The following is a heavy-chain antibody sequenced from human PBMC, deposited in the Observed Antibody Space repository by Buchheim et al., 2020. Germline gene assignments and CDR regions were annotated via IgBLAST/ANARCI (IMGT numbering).Heavy chain of an antibody. J-gene: IGHJ4*02. V-gene: IGHV1-8*01. D-gene: IGHD3-3*01. CDR3: ARGAYYDFWSGYYRRPFDY. Sequence: QVQLVQSGAEVKKPGASVKVSCKASGYTFTSYDINWVRQATGQGLEWMGWMNPNSGYTGYAQKFQGRVTMTRNTSISTAYMELSSLRSEDTAVYYCARGAYYDFWSGYYRRPFDYWGQGTL. CDR1: GYTFTSYD. CDR2: MNPNSGYT.